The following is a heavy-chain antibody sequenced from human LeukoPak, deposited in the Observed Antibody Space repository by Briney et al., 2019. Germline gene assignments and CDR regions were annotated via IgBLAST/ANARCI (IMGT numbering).Heavy chain of an antibody. D-gene: IGHD3-22*01. Sequence: GESLKISCKGSGYSFTSYWIGWVRQMPGKGLEWMGIIYPGDSDTRYSPSFQGQVTISADKSISTAYLQWSSLKASDTAMYYRARAQQDGGYENWFDPWGQGTLVTVSS. CDR1: GYSFTSYW. V-gene: IGHV5-51*01. CDR3: ARAQQDGGYENWFDP. CDR2: IYPGDSDT. J-gene: IGHJ5*02.